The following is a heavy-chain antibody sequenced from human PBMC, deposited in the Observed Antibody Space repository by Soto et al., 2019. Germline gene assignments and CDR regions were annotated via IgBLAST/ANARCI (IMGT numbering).Heavy chain of an antibody. CDR3: TTLFPVFDY. Sequence: GGSLRLSCAACGFTFSSYWMHWVRQAPGKGLVWVGRIKSKTDGGTTDFAAPVKGRFTISRDDSKNTLYLQMDSLETEDTAVYYCTTLFPVFDYWGQGTLVTVSS. J-gene: IGHJ4*02. D-gene: IGHD2-21*01. CDR2: IKSKTDGGTT. CDR1: GFTFSSYW. V-gene: IGHV3-15*01.